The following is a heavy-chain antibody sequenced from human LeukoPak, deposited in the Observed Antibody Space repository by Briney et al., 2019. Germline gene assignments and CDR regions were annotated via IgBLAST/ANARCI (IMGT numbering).Heavy chain of an antibody. CDR2: IYYSGST. J-gene: IGHJ4*02. Sequence: SETLSLTCTVSGGSISSSSYYWGWIRQPPGKGLEWIGSIYYSGSTYYNPSLKSRVTISVDTSKNQFSLKLSSVTAADTAVYYCARDSTVTSHFDYWGQGTLVTVSS. V-gene: IGHV4-39*07. D-gene: IGHD4-11*01. CDR1: GGSISSSSYY. CDR3: ARDSTVTSHFDY.